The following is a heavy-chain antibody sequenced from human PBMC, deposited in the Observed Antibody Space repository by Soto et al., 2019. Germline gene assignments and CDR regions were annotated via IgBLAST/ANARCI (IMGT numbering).Heavy chain of an antibody. CDR2: IYPGDSDT. J-gene: IGHJ6*02. D-gene: IGHD3-10*01. Sequence: PGESLKISCKGSGYSFTSYWIGWVRQMPGKGLEWMGIIYPGDSDTRYSPSFQGQVTISADKSISTAYLQWSSLKASDTAMYYCARRYGSGSYSLGNEYYYYYYGMDVWGQGTTVTVSS. CDR3: ARRYGSGSYSLGNEYYYYYYGMDV. V-gene: IGHV5-51*01. CDR1: GYSFTSYW.